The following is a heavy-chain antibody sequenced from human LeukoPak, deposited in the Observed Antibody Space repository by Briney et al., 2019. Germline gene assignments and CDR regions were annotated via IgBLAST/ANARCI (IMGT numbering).Heavy chain of an antibody. CDR1: GASISSSNW. Sequence: SETLSLTCAVSGASISSSNWWTWVRQPPGKGLEWIGEMYHSGSTNYNPSLKSRVTIPIDKSKNHFSLKLTSVTAADTAVYYCAVSSGWYKIDYWGQGTLVTVSS. CDR3: AVSSGWYKIDY. CDR2: MYHSGST. J-gene: IGHJ4*02. D-gene: IGHD6-19*01. V-gene: IGHV4-4*02.